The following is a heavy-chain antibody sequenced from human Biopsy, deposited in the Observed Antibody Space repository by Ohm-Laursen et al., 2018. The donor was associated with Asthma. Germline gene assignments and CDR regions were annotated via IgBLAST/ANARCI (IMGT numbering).Heavy chain of an antibody. V-gene: IGHV3-74*01. CDR3: ARKIAARGGMGV. CDR2: INVEGTTT. Sequence: SLRLSCSASGFTFTDYWMHWVRQAPGKGLVWVSRINVEGTTTNYADSVKGRFTIPRDNAKNTLYLQMNSLRAEDTAVYYCARKIAARGGMGVWGQGTTVTVSS. CDR1: GFTFTDYW. J-gene: IGHJ6*02. D-gene: IGHD6-6*01.